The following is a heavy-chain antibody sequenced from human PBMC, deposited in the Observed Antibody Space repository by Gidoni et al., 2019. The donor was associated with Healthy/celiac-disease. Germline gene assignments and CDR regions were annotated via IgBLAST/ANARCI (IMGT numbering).Heavy chain of an antibody. J-gene: IGHJ3*02. CDR2: IIPIFGTA. V-gene: IGHV1-69*01. D-gene: IGHD1-1*01. Sequence: QVQLVQSGAEVKKPGSSVKVSGKASGGTLSSYAISWVRQAPGQGLEWMGGIIPIFGTANYAQKFQGRVTITADESTSTAYMELSSLRSEDTAVYYCARDNHNPHNDAFDIWGQGTMVTVSS. CDR3: ARDNHNPHNDAFDI. CDR1: GGTLSSYA.